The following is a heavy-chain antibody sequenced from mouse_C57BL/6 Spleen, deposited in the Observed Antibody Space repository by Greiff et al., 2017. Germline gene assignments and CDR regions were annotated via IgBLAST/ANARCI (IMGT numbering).Heavy chain of an antibody. D-gene: IGHD2-2*01. CDR2: IYPGDGDT. V-gene: IGHV1-82*01. CDR3: AREGLPLYAMDY. CDR1: GYAFSSSW. J-gene: IGHJ4*01. Sequence: VQLVESGPELVKPGASVKISCKASGYAFSSSWMNWVKQRPGKGLEWIGRIYPGDGDTNYNGKFKGKATLTADKSSSTAYMQLSSLTAEDSAVYFCAREGLPLYAMDYWGQGTSVTVSS.